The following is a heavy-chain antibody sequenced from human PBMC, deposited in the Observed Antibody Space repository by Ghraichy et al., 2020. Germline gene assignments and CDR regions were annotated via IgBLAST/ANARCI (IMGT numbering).Heavy chain of an antibody. V-gene: IGHV3-30*02. CDR2: IRYDGSNK. D-gene: IGHD4-23*01. CDR1: GFTFSSYG. Sequence: GGSLRLSCAASGFTFSSYGMPWVRQAPGKGLEWVAFIRYDGSNKYYADSVKGRFTFSRDNSKNTLYLQMTSLRAEDTAVYYCATPSWGDDYGGNSDYWGQGTLVTVSS. J-gene: IGHJ4*02. CDR3: ATPSWGDDYGGNSDY.